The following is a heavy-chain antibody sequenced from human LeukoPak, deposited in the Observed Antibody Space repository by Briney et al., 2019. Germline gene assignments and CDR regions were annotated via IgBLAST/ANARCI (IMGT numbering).Heavy chain of an antibody. CDR2: ISGSGGST. J-gene: IGHJ4*02. Sequence: GGSLRLSFAASGFTFSSYAMSWVRQAPGKGLEWVSAISGSGGSTYYADSGKGRFTISRDNSKNTLYLQMNSLRAEDTAVYYCAKGAADYDYIWGSQISDYWGQGTLVTVSS. V-gene: IGHV3-23*01. CDR1: GFTFSSYA. D-gene: IGHD3-16*01. CDR3: AKGAADYDYIWGSQISDY.